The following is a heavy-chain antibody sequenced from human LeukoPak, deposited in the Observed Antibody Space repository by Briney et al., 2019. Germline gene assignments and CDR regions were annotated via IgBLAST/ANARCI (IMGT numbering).Heavy chain of an antibody. Sequence: GGSLRLSCAASGFTFDDYTMHWVRQAPGEGLEWVSLISWDGGSTYYADSVKGRFTIARDNSKNSLYLQMNSLRTEDTALYYCAKAGGVPGSSGYRNWFDPWGQGTLVTVSS. CDR3: AKAGGVPGSSGYRNWFDP. V-gene: IGHV3-43*01. CDR1: GFTFDDYT. CDR2: ISWDGGST. D-gene: IGHD3-22*01. J-gene: IGHJ5*02.